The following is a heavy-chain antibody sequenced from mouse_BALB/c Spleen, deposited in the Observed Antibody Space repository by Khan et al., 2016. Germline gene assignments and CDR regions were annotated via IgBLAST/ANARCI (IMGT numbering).Heavy chain of an antibody. D-gene: IGHD2-2*01. J-gene: IGHJ1*01. CDR3: ARGGLPIYCYFDV. Sequence: VQLKQSGAELVKPGASVKLSCTTSGFNIKDTYMHWVKQRPEQGLEWIGRIDPANGNTKYDPKFQGKATITADKYSNTAYLQLSSLTSEDTAVYYCARGGLPIYCYFDVWGAGTTVTVSS. CDR2: IDPANGNT. V-gene: IGHV14-3*02. CDR1: GFNIKDTY.